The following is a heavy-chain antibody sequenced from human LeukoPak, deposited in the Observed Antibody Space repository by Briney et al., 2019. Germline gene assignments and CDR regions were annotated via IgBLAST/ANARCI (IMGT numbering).Heavy chain of an antibody. D-gene: IGHD6-13*01. V-gene: IGHV4-34*01. Sequence: SGTLSLTCAVYGGSFSGYYWSWIRQPPGEGLEWIGEINHSGSTNYNPSLKSRVTISVDTSKNQFSLKLSSVTAADTAVYYCARGVDIAAAQYAYWGQGTLVTVSS. J-gene: IGHJ4*02. CDR2: INHSGST. CDR3: ARGVDIAAAQYAY. CDR1: GGSFSGYY.